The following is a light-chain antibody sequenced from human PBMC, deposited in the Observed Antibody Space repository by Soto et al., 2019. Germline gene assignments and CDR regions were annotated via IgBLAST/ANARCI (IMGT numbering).Light chain of an antibody. J-gene: IGLJ1*01. CDR1: SSDVGGYNY. CDR2: DVS. V-gene: IGLV2-14*03. Sequence: QSALTQPASVSGSPGQSITISCTGTSSDVGGYNYVSWYQHHPGKAPKLMIFDVSNRPSGISNRFSGSKSGNTASLTISGLQPEDEAEYHCSSYTTSHTRQMVFGTWTKLTVL. CDR3: SSYTTSHTRQMV.